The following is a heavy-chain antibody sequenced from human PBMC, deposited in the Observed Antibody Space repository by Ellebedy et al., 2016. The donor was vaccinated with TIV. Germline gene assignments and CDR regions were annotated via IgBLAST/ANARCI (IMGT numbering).Heavy chain of an antibody. D-gene: IGHD3-22*01. CDR3: AASSGPFDY. V-gene: IGHV4-34*01. Sequence: SETLSLXXTVSGGSISSYYWSWIRQPPGKGLEWIGEINHSGSTNYNPSLKSRVTISIDTSKNQFSLKLSSVTAADTAVYYCAASSGPFDYWGQGTLVTVSS. J-gene: IGHJ4*02. CDR1: GGSISSYY. CDR2: INHSGST.